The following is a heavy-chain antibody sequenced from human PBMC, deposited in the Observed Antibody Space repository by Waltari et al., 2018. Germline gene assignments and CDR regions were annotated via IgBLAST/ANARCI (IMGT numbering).Heavy chain of an antibody. Sequence: QVQLVESGGGLVKPGGSLRLSCAASGFTFSYYYMRWIRPAPGKGLEWVSYISSSGSTIYYADSVKGRFTISRDNAKNSLYLQMNSLRAEDTAVYYCARALTQLVARLFDPWGQGTLVTVSS. CDR2: ISSSGSTI. CDR3: ARALTQLVARLFDP. D-gene: IGHD6-13*01. J-gene: IGHJ5*02. V-gene: IGHV3-11*01. CDR1: GFTFSYYY.